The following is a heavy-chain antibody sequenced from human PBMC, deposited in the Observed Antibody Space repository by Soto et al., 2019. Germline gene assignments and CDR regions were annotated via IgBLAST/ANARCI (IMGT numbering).Heavy chain of an antibody. J-gene: IGHJ6*02. V-gene: IGHV4-34*01. CDR2: INHSGST. CDR1: GGSFSGYY. CDR3: VTSRDYYYYGMDV. Sequence: SETLSLTCAVYGGSFSGYYWSWIRQPPGKGLEWIGEINHSGSTNYNPSLKSRVTISVDTSKNQFSLKLSSVTAADTAVYYCVTSRDYYYYGMDVWGQGTTVTVSS.